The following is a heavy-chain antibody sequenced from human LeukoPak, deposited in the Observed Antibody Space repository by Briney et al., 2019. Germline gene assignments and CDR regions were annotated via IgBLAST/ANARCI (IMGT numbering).Heavy chain of an antibody. Sequence: GASVKVSCKASGYTFTGYYMHWVRQAPGQGLEWMGWIDPNSGGTNYAQKFQGRVTMTRDTSISTAYMELSRLRSDDTAVYYCARASRRITIFGVGENGYWGQGTLVTVSS. V-gene: IGHV1-2*02. CDR1: GYTFTGYY. J-gene: IGHJ4*02. D-gene: IGHD3-3*01. CDR2: IDPNSGGT. CDR3: ARASRRITIFGVGENGY.